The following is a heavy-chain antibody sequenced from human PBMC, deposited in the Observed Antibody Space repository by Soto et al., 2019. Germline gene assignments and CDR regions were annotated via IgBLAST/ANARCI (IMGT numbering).Heavy chain of an antibody. J-gene: IGHJ5*02. V-gene: IGHV1-18*01. D-gene: IGHD4-17*01. Sequence: VKVSCKASGYSFSFYGINWVRQAPGQGLEWMGWINPSDGNRNFAQKFEDRVTMTTATSTNTVFLELRSLKSADTAVYYCARLPWADYGGIFDPWGQGTLVTVSS. CDR3: ARLPWADYGGIFDP. CDR1: GYSFSFYG. CDR2: INPSDGNR.